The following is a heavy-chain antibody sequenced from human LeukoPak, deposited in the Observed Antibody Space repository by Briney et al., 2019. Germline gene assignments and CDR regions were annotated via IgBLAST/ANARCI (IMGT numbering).Heavy chain of an antibody. Sequence: SETLSLTCAVYGESFSGYYWSWIRQPPGKGLEWIGEINHSGSTNYNPSLKSRVTISVDTSKNQFSLKLSSVTAADTAVYYCARGRTYYDSSLNLWGQGTLVTVSS. V-gene: IGHV4-34*01. J-gene: IGHJ4*02. D-gene: IGHD3-22*01. CDR2: INHSGST. CDR3: ARGRTYYDSSLNL. CDR1: GESFSGYY.